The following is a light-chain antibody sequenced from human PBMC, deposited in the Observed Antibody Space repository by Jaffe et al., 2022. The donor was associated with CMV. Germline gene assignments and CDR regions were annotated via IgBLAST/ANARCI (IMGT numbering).Light chain of an antibody. J-gene: IGKJ3*01. CDR1: QGISTF. CDR3: QQLNRYPFT. V-gene: IGKV1-9*01. Sequence: DIQLTQSPSFLSASVGDRVTITCRASQGISTFLAWYQQRPGKAPGLLIFAPSTLQGGVPSRFSAGGSGTEFTLTINSLQPEDFATYYCQQLNRYPFTFGPGTKVEIK. CDR2: APS.